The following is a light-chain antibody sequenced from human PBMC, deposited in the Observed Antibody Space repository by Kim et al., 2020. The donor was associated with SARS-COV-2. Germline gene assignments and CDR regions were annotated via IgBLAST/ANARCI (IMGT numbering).Light chain of an antibody. CDR2: GAS. V-gene: IGKV3-20*01. CDR1: QSISSSY. J-gene: IGKJ2*03. Sequence: ELVLTQSPATLSLSPGERATLSCRASQSISSSYLAWYQQKPGQAPRLLIYGASNRATGIPDRFSGSGSGTDFTLTISRLEPEDFAVYYCQQYGTSPPYSFGQGTKLEI. CDR3: QQYGTSPPYS.